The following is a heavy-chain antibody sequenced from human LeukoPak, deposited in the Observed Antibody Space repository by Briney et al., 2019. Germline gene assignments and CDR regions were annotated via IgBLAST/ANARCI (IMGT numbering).Heavy chain of an antibody. CDR2: ISGSGDNT. D-gene: IGHD2-2*01. CDR1: GFTFSSYA. V-gene: IGHV3-23*01. J-gene: IGHJ4*02. CDR3: AKVGPAAARDY. Sequence: PGGSLRLSCAASGFTFSSYAMSWVRQAPGKGLEWVSGISGSGDNTYYADSVKGRFTISRDNSKNTMYLEMNSLRADDTVIYYCAKVGPAAARDYWGQGTLVTVSS.